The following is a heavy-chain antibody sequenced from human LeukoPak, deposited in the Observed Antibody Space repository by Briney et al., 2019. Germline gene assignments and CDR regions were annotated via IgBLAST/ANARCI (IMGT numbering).Heavy chain of an antibody. CDR1: GYTFTNHA. Sequence: ASVKVSCKASGYTFTNHAMNWVRQAPGQGLEWMGWINTNTGNPTYAQGFTGRFVFSLDTSVSTAYLQISSLKPEDTAVYYCAKQGPGYCGSTSCYGVDYWGQGTLVTVSS. D-gene: IGHD2-2*01. CDR3: AKQGPGYCGSTSCYGVDY. J-gene: IGHJ4*02. CDR2: INTNTGNP. V-gene: IGHV7-4-1*02.